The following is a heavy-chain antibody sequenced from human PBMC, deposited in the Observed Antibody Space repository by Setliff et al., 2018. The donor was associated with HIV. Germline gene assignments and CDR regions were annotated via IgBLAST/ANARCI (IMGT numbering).Heavy chain of an antibody. V-gene: IGHV4-39*07. CDR3: ARGTGVGAAPYFDF. J-gene: IGHJ4*02. D-gene: IGHD1-26*01. CDR1: GGSISSSSYY. CDR2: IYYSGST. Sequence: SETLSLTCTVSGGSISSSSYYWDWIRQPPGKGLEWIGSIYYSGSTYYNPSLKSRVTISVDTSKNQFSLKLTSVTAADTAVYYCARGTGVGAAPYFDFWGQGTQVTVSS.